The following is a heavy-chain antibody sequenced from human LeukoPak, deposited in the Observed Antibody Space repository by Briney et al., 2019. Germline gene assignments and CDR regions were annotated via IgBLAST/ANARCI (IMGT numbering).Heavy chain of an antibody. CDR1: GFTFTDHP. CDR3: ARAGYCSSTSCSYYFDY. V-gene: IGHV3-21*01. CDR2: ISSSSSYI. D-gene: IGHD2-2*01. Sequence: GESLRLSCVASGFTFTDHPMNWVRQAPGKGLEWVSSISSSSSYIYYADSVKGRFTISRDNAKNSLYLQMNSLRAEDTAVYYCARAGYCSSTSCSYYFDYWGQGTLVTVSS. J-gene: IGHJ4*02.